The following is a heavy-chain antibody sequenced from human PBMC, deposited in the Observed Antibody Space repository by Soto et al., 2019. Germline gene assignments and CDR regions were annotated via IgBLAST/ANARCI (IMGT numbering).Heavy chain of an antibody. V-gene: IGHV1-69*01. CDR2: IITLFGTS. J-gene: IGHJ4*02. CDR3: AREVGYGDFSAALLD. D-gene: IGHD2-21*02. CDR1: GGTFSSHS. Sequence: VQLMRSGAEVKKPGSSVKVSCKASGGTFSSHSINWVRQAPGQGLEWMGGIITLFGTSNYAQNFQGRVTITADQSTSTAYMELNSLTSDDTAVYYCAREVGYGDFSAALLDWGQGTLVTVSS.